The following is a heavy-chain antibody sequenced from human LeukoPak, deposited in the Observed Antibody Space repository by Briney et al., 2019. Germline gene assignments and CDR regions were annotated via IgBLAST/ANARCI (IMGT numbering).Heavy chain of an antibody. Sequence: GGSLRFSCAASGFTFSSYGMHWVRQAPGKGLEWVAFIRYDGSNKYYADSVKGRFTISRDNSKNTLYLQMNSLRAEDTAVYYCAKVDVVVVAAWAPDYWGQGTLVTVSS. V-gene: IGHV3-30*02. CDR2: IRYDGSNK. D-gene: IGHD2-15*01. J-gene: IGHJ4*02. CDR1: GFTFSSYG. CDR3: AKVDVVVVAAWAPDY.